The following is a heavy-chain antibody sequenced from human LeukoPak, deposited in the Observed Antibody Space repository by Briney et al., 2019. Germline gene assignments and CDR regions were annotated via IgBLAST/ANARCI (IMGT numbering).Heavy chain of an antibody. CDR1: GGTFSSYA. CDR3: ARARRFKGIAAAGTNAFDI. D-gene: IGHD6-13*01. CDR2: IIPIFGTA. J-gene: IGHJ3*02. V-gene: IGHV1-69*05. Sequence: SVKVSCKASGGTFSSYAISWVRQAPGQGLEWMGGIIPIFGTANYAQKFQGRVTITTDESTSTAYMELSSLRSEDTAVYYCARARRFKGIAAAGTNAFDIWGQGTMVTVSS.